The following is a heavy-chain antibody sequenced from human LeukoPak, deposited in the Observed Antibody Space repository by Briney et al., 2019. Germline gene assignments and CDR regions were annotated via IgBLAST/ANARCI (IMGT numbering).Heavy chain of an antibody. V-gene: IGHV3-15*01. CDR2: IKSKTEGETT. CDR3: TTGVVAKTDRRRFDP. D-gene: IGHD2-15*01. J-gene: IGHJ5*02. Sequence: GGSLRLSCAASGITFSDAWMSWVSQAPGKGLEWVGRIKSKTEGETTDYSGPVKGRFTISRDDSKNTVYLQMNSLKTEDTAVYYCTTGVVAKTDRRRFDPWGQGTLVTVSS. CDR1: GITFSDAW.